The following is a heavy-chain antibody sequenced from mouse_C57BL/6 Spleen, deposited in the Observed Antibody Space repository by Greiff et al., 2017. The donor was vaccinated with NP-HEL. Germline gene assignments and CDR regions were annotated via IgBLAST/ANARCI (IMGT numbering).Heavy chain of an antibody. J-gene: IGHJ2*01. D-gene: IGHD1-1*01. V-gene: IGHV5-6*01. CDR2: ISSGGSYT. Sequence: EVQGVESGGDLVKPGGSLKLSCAASGFTFSSYGMSWVRQTPDKRLEWVATISSGGSYTYYPDSVKGRFTISRDNAKNTLYLQMSSLKSEDTAMYYCARREITTVVALDYWGQGTTLTVSS. CDR1: GFTFSSYG. CDR3: ARREITTVVALDY.